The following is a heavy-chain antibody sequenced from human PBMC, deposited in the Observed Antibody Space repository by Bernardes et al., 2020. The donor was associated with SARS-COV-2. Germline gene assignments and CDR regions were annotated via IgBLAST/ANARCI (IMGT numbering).Heavy chain of an antibody. V-gene: IGHV3-7*03. CDR3: ARDKTISSPATDFDY. Sequence: GGSLRLSWEASGFTFRNYWMSWVRQAPGKGLEWVANINQDGSVKTYVDSVKGRFTIFRDNAENSLSLQMNSLRAEDTAVYYCARDKTISSPATDFDYWGQGILVTVSS. CDR1: GFTFRNYW. J-gene: IGHJ4*02. D-gene: IGHD6-13*01. CDR2: INQDGSVK.